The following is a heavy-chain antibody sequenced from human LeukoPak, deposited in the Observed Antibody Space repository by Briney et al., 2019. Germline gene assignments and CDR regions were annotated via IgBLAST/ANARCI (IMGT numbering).Heavy chain of an antibody. Sequence: ASVKVSCKASGYPFTSYYIHWVRQAPGQGLESMGIINPSGGSTNYAQKFQGRVTMTRDTSASTLYMELSSLRPEDTALYYCATIEYWGQGTLVTVSS. J-gene: IGHJ4*02. V-gene: IGHV1-46*01. CDR2: INPSGGST. CDR3: ATIEY. CDR1: GYPFTSYY.